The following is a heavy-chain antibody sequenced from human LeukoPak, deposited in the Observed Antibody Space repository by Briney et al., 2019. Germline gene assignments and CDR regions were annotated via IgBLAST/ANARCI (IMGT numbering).Heavy chain of an antibody. CDR3: ARDVGGDWYFDY. CDR2: ISSNGGST. Sequence: PGGSLRLPCAASGFTFSSYAMHWVRQAPGKGLEYVSAISSNGGSTYYANSVKGRFTISRDNSKNTLYLQMGSLRAEDMAVYYCARDVGGDWYFDYWGQGTLVTVSS. V-gene: IGHV3-64*01. J-gene: IGHJ4*02. CDR1: GFTFSSYA. D-gene: IGHD2-21*01.